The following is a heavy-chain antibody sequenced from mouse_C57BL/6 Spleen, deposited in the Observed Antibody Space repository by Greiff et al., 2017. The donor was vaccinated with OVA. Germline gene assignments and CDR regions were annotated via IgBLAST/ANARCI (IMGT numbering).Heavy chain of an antibody. CDR2: ISDGGSYT. CDR3: ARDYYGSGGAMDY. J-gene: IGHJ4*01. Sequence: EVKLVESGGGLVKPGGSLKLSCAASGFTFSSYAMSWVRQTPEQRLEWVATISDGGSYTYYPDNVQGRFTISRDNAKNNLYLQMSHLKSEDTAMYYCARDYYGSGGAMDYWGQGTSVTVSS. CDR1: GFTFSSYA. V-gene: IGHV5-4*01. D-gene: IGHD1-1*01.